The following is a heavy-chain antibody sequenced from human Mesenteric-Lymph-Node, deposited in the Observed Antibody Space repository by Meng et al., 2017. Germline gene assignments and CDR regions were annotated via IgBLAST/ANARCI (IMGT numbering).Heavy chain of an antibody. Sequence: ASVKVSCKASGYTFTGYYMHWVRQAPGQGLEWMGWINPNSGGTNYAQKFQGRVTMTRNTSISTAYMELSRLRSEDTAVYYCARGYSSSWAEYYYYYYGMDVWGQGTTVTVSS. D-gene: IGHD6-13*01. J-gene: IGHJ6*02. CDR2: INPNSGGT. CDR1: GYTFTGYY. V-gene: IGHV1-2*02. CDR3: ARGYSSSWAEYYYYYYGMDV.